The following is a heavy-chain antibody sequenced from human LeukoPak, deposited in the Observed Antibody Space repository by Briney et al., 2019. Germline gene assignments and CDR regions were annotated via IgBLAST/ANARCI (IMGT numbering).Heavy chain of an antibody. CDR2: IYYSGST. CDR3: ARASIAAAGSGPRPDY. V-gene: IGHV4-59*08. CDR1: GGSISSYY. Sequence: PSETLSLTCTVSGGSISSYYWSWIRQPPGMGLEWIGYIYYSGSTNYNPSLKSRVTISVDTSKNQFSLKLSSVTAADTAVYYCARASIAAAGSGPRPDYWGQGTLVTVSS. D-gene: IGHD6-13*01. J-gene: IGHJ4*02.